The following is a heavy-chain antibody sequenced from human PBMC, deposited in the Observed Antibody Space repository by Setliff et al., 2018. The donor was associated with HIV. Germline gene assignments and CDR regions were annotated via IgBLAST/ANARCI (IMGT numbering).Heavy chain of an antibody. CDR3: ARRKSGSSYRFFNY. CDR1: GPPIGIGSYY. V-gene: IGHV4-61*09. J-gene: IGHJ4*02. CDR2: ISASGSS. D-gene: IGHD3-16*02. Sequence: SETLSLTCTVSGPPIGIGSYYWTWIRQPAGRGLEWIGHISASGSSKFNPTLQSRVTLSVDPSNNQSSLNLTSVTAADTAVYYCARRKSGSSYRFFNYWGLGSLVTVSS.